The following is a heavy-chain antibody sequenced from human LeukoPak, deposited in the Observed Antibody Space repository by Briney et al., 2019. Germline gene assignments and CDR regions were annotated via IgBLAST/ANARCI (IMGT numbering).Heavy chain of an antibody. Sequence: GESLKISCKGSGYSFTNYWIGWVRQMPGKGLEWMGIIYPGDSDTRYSPSFQGQVTISVDKSISIACLQWSSLKASDTAMYYCARHAYNGRETYKFDNWGQGTLVTVSS. CDR1: GYSFTNYW. J-gene: IGHJ4*02. D-gene: IGHD3-16*01. CDR3: ARHAYNGRETYKFDN. V-gene: IGHV5-51*01. CDR2: IYPGDSDT.